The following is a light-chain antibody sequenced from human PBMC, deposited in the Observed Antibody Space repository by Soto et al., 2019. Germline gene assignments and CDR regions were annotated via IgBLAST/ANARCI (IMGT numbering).Light chain of an antibody. CDR2: GAS. J-gene: IGKJ3*01. Sequence: EIVLTQTPGTLSLSPGERATLSCRASQSVSSSYLAWYQQKPGQAPRLLIYGASSRATGIPDRFSGSGSGTDFSLTISRLEPEDFAVYYCQQYAGSLGTFGPGTKVDIK. CDR1: QSVSSSY. CDR3: QQYAGSLGT. V-gene: IGKV3-20*01.